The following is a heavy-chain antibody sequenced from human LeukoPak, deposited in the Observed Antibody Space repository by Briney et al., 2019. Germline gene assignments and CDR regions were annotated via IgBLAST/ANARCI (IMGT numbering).Heavy chain of an antibody. CDR3: ARDGGYFDILTGFWD. V-gene: IGHV1-69*04. Sequence: ASVKASCKASQRPFNHYGITSVRQAPGHGVEWMGRITPTPGTPSYAPKFQGRLTISADKATATGYMELRTLRSEDTAVYYCARDGGYFDILTGFWDWGQGTLVTVSS. CDR1: QRPFNHYG. J-gene: IGHJ4*02. D-gene: IGHD3-9*01. CDR2: ITPTPGTP.